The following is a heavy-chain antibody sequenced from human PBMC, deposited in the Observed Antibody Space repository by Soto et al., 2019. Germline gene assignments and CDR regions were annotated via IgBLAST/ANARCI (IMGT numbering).Heavy chain of an antibody. CDR1: GYTFTSYY. CDR3: AHRGNSIRSLDY. CDR2: INPSGGTT. J-gene: IGHJ4*02. D-gene: IGHD3-16*01. V-gene: IGHV1-46*01. Sequence: ASVKVSCKASGYTFTSYYIHWVRQAPGQGLEWMGIINPSGGTTTYAQKFQGRVTITSDTSTSTVYMEMSSLRSEDTAVYYCAHRGNSIRSLDYWGQGTLVTVSS.